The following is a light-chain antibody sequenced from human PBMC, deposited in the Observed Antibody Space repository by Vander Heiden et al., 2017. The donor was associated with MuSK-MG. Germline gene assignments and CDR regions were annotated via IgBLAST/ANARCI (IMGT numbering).Light chain of an antibody. CDR1: NFGGSS. Sequence: SYVLTHPPSVPVAPGNTPRSPRRGNNFGGSSVHWYQPKPGQAPVRASAYDSDRPSGIPARFAGSNSGTTVKRKITRVEAGEEADDDGQVWDSSSDQVVFGGGTKLTVL. V-gene: IGLV3-21*04. CDR3: QVWDSSSDQVV. J-gene: IGLJ3*02. CDR2: YDS.